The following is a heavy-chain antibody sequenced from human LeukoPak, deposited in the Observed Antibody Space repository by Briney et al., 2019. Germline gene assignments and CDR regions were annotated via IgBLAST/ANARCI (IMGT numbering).Heavy chain of an antibody. V-gene: IGHV3-74*01. D-gene: IGHD1-26*01. CDR3: ASWRLVGASDY. CDR1: GFTFSSYS. CDR2: ITSDGSGI. J-gene: IGHJ4*02. Sequence: GGSLRLSCAASGFTFSSYSMHGVRQPPGKGLVWVSRITSDGSGIGYADSVKGRFSTSRDNAKNTLYLQMNSLRAEDTAVYYCASWRLVGASDYWGQGTLVTVSS.